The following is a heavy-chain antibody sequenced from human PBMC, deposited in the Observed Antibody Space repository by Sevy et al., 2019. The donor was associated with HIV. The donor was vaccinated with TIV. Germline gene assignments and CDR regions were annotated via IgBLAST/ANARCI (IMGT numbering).Heavy chain of an antibody. Sequence: SETLSLTCSVSGGSISSHSYYWTWIRQHPGKGLEWIGYIHYSGRTYYNPSLKCRVTISLDTSKNQFSLRLGSVTAADTAVYYCARDHGYSNGWFPYYYYYGMDVWGPGTTVTVSS. D-gene: IGHD6-19*01. V-gene: IGHV4-31*03. CDR3: ARDHGYSNGWFPYYYYYGMDV. J-gene: IGHJ6*02. CDR1: GGSISSHSYY. CDR2: IHYSGRT.